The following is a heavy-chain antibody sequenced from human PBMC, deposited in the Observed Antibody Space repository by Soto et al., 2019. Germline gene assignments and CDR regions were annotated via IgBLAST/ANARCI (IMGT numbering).Heavy chain of an antibody. Sequence: GGSLRLSCAASGFTFDDYGMSWVRQAPGKGLEWVSGINWNGGSTGYADSVKGRFTISRDNAKNSLYLQMNSLRAEDTALYHCARDSNFNWNWYFDLWGRGTLVTVSS. CDR3: ARDSNFNWNWYFDL. CDR2: INWNGGST. V-gene: IGHV3-20*01. D-gene: IGHD1-20*01. J-gene: IGHJ2*01. CDR1: GFTFDDYG.